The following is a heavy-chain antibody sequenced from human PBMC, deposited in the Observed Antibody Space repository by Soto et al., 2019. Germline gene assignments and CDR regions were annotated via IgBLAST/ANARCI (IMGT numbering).Heavy chain of an antibody. Sequence: PGGSLRLSCAASGFTFSSYSMNWVRQAPGKGLEWVSYISSSSSTIYYADPVKGRFTISRDNAKNSLYLQMNSLRDEDTAVYYCARGGIYYYGSGSYPPRNNWFDPWGQGTLVTVSS. CDR2: ISSSSSTI. V-gene: IGHV3-48*02. CDR3: ARGGIYYYGSGSYPPRNNWFDP. J-gene: IGHJ5*02. D-gene: IGHD3-10*01. CDR1: GFTFSSYS.